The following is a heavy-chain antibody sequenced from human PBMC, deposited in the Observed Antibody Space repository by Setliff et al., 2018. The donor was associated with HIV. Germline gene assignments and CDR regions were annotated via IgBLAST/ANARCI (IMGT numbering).Heavy chain of an antibody. V-gene: IGHV3-7*03. CDR1: GFTFSDYW. Sequence: GGSLRLSCAASGFTFSDYWMSWVRQAPGKGLEWVANIKHDGSESYYVDSVKTRLAISHDTSKNQVALTMTNVDPVDTATYFCARAGPSSGYQYWGQGTLVTVSS. J-gene: IGHJ4*02. D-gene: IGHD6-19*01. CDR3: ARAGPSSGYQY. CDR2: IKHDGSES.